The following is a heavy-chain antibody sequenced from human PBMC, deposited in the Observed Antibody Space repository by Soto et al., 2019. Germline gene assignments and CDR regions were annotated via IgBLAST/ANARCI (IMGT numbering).Heavy chain of an antibody. J-gene: IGHJ6*02. CDR3: ARTRRGGYCSSTSCPRAYYYGMDV. D-gene: IGHD2-2*01. Sequence: SETLSLTCAVYGGSFSGYYWSWIRQPPGKGLEWIGEINHSGSTNYNPSLKSRVTISVDTSKNQFSLKLSSVTAADTAVYYCARTRRGGYCSSTSCPRAYYYGMDVWGQGTTVTVSS. CDR2: INHSGST. V-gene: IGHV4-34*01. CDR1: GGSFSGYY.